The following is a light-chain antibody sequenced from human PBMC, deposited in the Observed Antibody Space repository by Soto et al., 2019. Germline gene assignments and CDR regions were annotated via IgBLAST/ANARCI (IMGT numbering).Light chain of an antibody. V-gene: IGKV2-30*02. CDR3: MQGTHWPWT. Sequence: VVMTQSPLSLPVTLGQPASISCRSSQSLIHSDGDTYLNWFQQRPGQSPRRLIYKVSDRDAGVPDRFSGSGSGTDFTLKISRVEAEDVGIYYCMQGTHWPWTFGRGTEVEIK. J-gene: IGKJ1*01. CDR2: KVS. CDR1: QSLIHSDGDTY.